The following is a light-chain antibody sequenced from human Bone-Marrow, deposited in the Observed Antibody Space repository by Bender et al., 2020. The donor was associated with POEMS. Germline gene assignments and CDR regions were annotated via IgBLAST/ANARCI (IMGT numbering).Light chain of an antibody. CDR1: SGHSTYP. J-gene: IGLJ3*02. CDR2: FTGGGSH. Sequence: QLVLTQSPSASASLGASVKLTCTLSSGHSTYPIARHQQQPHKGPRFLMMFTGGGSHTKGDGIPDRFSGSRSGADCYVTISNVQFEDESHYYCETWDSNTRVFGGGTKLTVL. V-gene: IGLV4-69*01. CDR3: ETWDSNTRV.